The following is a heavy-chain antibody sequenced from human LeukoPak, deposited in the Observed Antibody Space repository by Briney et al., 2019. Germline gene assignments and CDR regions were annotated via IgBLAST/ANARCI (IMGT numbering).Heavy chain of an antibody. CDR2: IIPIFGTA. J-gene: IGHJ3*02. Sequence: ASVKVSCKASGGTFSSYAISWVRQAPGQGLEWMGGIIPIFGTAYYAQKFQGRVTITADESTSTAYMELSSLRSEDTAVYYCARVYSSSWYQADAFDIWGQGTMVTVSS. CDR3: ARVYSSSWYQADAFDI. V-gene: IGHV1-69*13. D-gene: IGHD6-13*01. CDR1: GGTFSSYA.